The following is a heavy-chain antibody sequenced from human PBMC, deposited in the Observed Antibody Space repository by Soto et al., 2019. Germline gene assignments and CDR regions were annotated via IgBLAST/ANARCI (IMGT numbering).Heavy chain of an antibody. CDR3: ARDLYYYDSSGSVPFEY. J-gene: IGHJ4*02. V-gene: IGHV1-3*01. CDR1: GYTFTSYA. Sequence: ASVKVSCKASGYTFTSYAMHWVRQAPGQRLEWMGWINAGNGNTKYSQKFQGRVTITRDTSASTAYMELSSLRSEDTAVYYCARDLYYYDSSGSVPFEYWGQGTLVTVSS. D-gene: IGHD3-22*01. CDR2: INAGNGNT.